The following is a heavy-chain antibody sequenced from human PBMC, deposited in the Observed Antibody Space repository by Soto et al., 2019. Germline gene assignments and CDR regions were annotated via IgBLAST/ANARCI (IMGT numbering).Heavy chain of an antibody. CDR1: GFMFSSYA. D-gene: IGHD5-12*01. Sequence: EVQLLESGGSLVQPGGSLRLSCAASGFMFSSYAMTWVRQAPGKGLEWVSALSGGGDSTYYAPSVRGRFAISRDNSKNTLYLQMNSVRAEDTAVYYCATGLRSVYGPFDSWGQGTLVTVSS. V-gene: IGHV3-23*01. CDR3: ATGLRSVYGPFDS. J-gene: IGHJ4*02. CDR2: LSGGGDST.